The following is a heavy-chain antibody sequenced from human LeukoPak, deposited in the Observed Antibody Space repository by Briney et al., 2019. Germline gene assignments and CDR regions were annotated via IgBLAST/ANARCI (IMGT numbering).Heavy chain of an antibody. CDR1: GGSISSSGYY. CDR2: IYYSGST. J-gene: IGHJ4*02. CDR3: ARSDYCSSTSCYTVAFDY. V-gene: IGHV4-39*07. Sequence: SETLSLTCTVSGGSISSSGYYWGWIRQPPGKGLEWIGSIYYSGSTYYNPSLKSRVTISVDTSKNQFSLKLSSVTAADTAVYYCARSDYCSSTSCYTVAFDYWGQGTLVTVSS. D-gene: IGHD2-2*02.